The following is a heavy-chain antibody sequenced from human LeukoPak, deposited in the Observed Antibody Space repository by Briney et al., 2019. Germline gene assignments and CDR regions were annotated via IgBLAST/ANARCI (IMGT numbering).Heavy chain of an antibody. D-gene: IGHD1-1*01. J-gene: IGHJ4*02. CDR2: ISYTVTT. V-gene: IGHV4-59*01. CDR1: GFTFGDYA. CDR3: ARVGDWNDLVY. Sequence: GSLRLSCTASGFTFGDYAMSWIRQPPGKGLEWIGYISYTVTTNYNPSLKSRVTISVDTSKNQFSLKLSSVTAADTAVYYCARVGDWNDLVYWGQGTLVTVSS.